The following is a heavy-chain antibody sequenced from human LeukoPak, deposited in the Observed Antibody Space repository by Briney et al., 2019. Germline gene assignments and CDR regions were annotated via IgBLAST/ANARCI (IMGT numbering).Heavy chain of an antibody. CDR3: AREGDGYFFGSLVFDY. V-gene: IGHV1-2*06. Sequence: GASVKVSCKASGYTFTGYYMHWVRQAPGQGLEWMERINPNSGGTNYAQKFQGRVTMTRDTSISTAYMELSRLRSDDTAVYYCAREGDGYFFGSLVFDYWGQGTLVTVSS. D-gene: IGHD5-24*01. J-gene: IGHJ4*02. CDR1: GYTFTGYY. CDR2: INPNSGGT.